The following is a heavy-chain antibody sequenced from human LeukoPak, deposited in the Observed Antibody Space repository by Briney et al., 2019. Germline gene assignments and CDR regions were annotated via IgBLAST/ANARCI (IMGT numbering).Heavy chain of an antibody. V-gene: IGHV4-38-2*02. Sequence: SETLSLTCTVSGYSISSGYYWGWIRQPPGKGLEWIGSIYYSGSTYYNPSLKSRVTISVDTSKNQCSLKLSSVTAADTAVYYCASLDLSITGTTPYWGQGTLVTVSS. D-gene: IGHD1-20*01. CDR2: IYYSGST. CDR1: GYSISSGYY. CDR3: ASLDLSITGTTPY. J-gene: IGHJ4*02.